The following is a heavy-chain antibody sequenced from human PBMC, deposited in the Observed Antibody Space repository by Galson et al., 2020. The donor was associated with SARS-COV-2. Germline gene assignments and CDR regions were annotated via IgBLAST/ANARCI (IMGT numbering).Heavy chain of an antibody. D-gene: IGHD5-12*01. Sequence: ASETLSLTCTVSGGSISSYHWSWIRQPAGKGLEWIGRIYTSGSTNYNPSLKSRVTMSVDTSKNQFSLKLSSVTAADTAVYYCARAPRGGYSGYADYWGQGTLVTVSS. J-gene: IGHJ4*02. CDR2: IYTSGST. V-gene: IGHV4-4*07. CDR3: ARAPRGGYSGYADY. CDR1: GGSISSYH.